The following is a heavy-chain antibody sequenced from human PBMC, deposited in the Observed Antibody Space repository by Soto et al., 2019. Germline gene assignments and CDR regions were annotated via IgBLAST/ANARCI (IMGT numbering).Heavy chain of an antibody. D-gene: IGHD3-3*01. CDR3: ARDSDFWSGYLGAYYYYGMDV. J-gene: IGHJ6*02. CDR2: INAGNGNT. CDR1: GYTFTSYA. V-gene: IGHV1-3*01. Sequence: ASVKVSCKASGYTFTSYAMHWVRQAPGQRLEWIGWINAGNGNTKYSQKFQGRVTITRDTSASTAYMELSSLRSEDTAVYYCARDSDFWSGYLGAYYYYGMDVWGQGTTVTVS.